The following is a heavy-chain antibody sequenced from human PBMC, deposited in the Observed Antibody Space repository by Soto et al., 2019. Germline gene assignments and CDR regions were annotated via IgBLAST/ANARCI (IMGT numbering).Heavy chain of an antibody. J-gene: IGHJ3*02. CDR2: IYYSGST. CDR1: GGSISSGGYY. V-gene: IGHV4-31*03. CDR3: ARGRSIVVVPAARNAFDI. D-gene: IGHD2-2*01. Sequence: QVQLQESGPGLVKPSQTLSLTCTVSGGSISSGGYYWSWIRQHPGKGLEWIGYIYYSGSTYYNPSLKSRVTISVDTSKNQFSLKLSSVTAADTAVYYCARGRSIVVVPAARNAFDIWGQGTMVTVSS.